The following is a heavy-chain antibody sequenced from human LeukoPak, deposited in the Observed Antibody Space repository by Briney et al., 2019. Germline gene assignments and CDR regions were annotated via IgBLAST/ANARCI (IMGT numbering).Heavy chain of an antibody. V-gene: IGHV3-30*03. J-gene: IGHJ4*02. CDR3: ARGGIQVSGIDEFDY. D-gene: IGHD6-19*01. CDR2: ISYDGSNK. CDR1: GFTFSSYG. Sequence: GGSLRLSCAASGFTFSSYGMHWVRQAPGKGLEWVAVISYDGSNKYYADSVKGRFTISRDNSKNTLYLQMNSLRAEDTAVYYCARGGIQVSGIDEFDYWGQGTLVTVSS.